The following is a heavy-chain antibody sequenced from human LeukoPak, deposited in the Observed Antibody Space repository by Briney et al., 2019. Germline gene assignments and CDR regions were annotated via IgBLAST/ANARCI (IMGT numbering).Heavy chain of an antibody. CDR1: GFTFGSFS. CDR2: ISGFGETT. CDR3: AKKIDSGSYPLDY. Sequence: PGGSLRLSCAASGFTFGSFSMSWVRQAPGKGLEWVSVISGFGETTFYADSVRGRFTISRDNSKSTLYLQMTSLRAEDTGVYYCAKKIDSGSYPLDYWGQGTLVTISS. V-gene: IGHV3-23*01. J-gene: IGHJ4*02. D-gene: IGHD3-10*01.